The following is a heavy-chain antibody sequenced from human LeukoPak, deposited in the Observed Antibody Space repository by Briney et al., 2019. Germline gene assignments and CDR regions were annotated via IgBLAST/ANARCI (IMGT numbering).Heavy chain of an antibody. D-gene: IGHD2-15*01. V-gene: IGHV3-7*01. Sequence: PGGSLRLSCEASGLTFSNFWMTWLRQAPGKGLEWVANIKQDRSETYYLDSVRGRFTISRDNAKNPMYLQMNSLKAEDTAVYYCVGCSGGTCSDFDYWGRGTLVTVSS. CDR1: GLTFSNFW. CDR3: VGCSGGTCSDFDY. J-gene: IGHJ4*02. CDR2: IKQDRSET.